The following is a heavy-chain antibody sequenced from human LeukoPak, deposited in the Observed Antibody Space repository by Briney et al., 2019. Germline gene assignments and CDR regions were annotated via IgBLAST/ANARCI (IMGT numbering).Heavy chain of an antibody. V-gene: IGHV1-69*05. CDR3: ARAGLLNWEKGVFY. D-gene: IGHD1-26*01. Sequence: SVKVSCKASGGTFSSYAISWVRQAPGQGLEWMGGIIPIFGTANYAQRFQGRVTMTRDMSTSTVYMELSSLRSEDTAMYYCARAGLLNWEKGVFYWGQGTLVTVSS. CDR1: GGTFSSYA. CDR2: IIPIFGTA. J-gene: IGHJ4*02.